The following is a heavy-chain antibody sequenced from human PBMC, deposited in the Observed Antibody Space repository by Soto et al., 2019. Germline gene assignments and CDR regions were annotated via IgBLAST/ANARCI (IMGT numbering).Heavy chain of an antibody. CDR1: GYTFKNYD. CDR2: MNPNSGNT. CDR3: ARAPVYGGNGWLDP. D-gene: IGHD2-15*01. Sequence: QVQLVQSGAEVKRPGASVMVSCRATGYTFKNYDINWGRQATGQGREWMGRMNPNSGNTGYAQKFQGRVTMTRNTSISTAYLELSSLRSDDTAVYYCARAPVYGGNGWLDPWGQGTLVTVSS. V-gene: IGHV1-8*01. J-gene: IGHJ5*02.